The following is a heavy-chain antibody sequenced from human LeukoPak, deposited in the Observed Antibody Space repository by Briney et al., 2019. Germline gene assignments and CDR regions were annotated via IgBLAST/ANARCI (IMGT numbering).Heavy chain of an antibody. CDR1: GGSINSNY. Sequence: SETLSLTCTVSGGSINSNYWSWIRQPPGKGLEWIGYIYYSGSTNYSPSFKSRVTISLDTSKIQFYLRLSAVIAADTAIYYCASGYYYKFDYWGQGTLVTVSS. CDR2: IYYSGST. CDR3: ASGYYYKFDY. J-gene: IGHJ4*02. V-gene: IGHV4-59*01. D-gene: IGHD3-22*01.